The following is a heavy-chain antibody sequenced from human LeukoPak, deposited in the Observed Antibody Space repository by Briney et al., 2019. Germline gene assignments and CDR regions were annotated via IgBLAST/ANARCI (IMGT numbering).Heavy chain of an antibody. Sequence: PSETLSLTXTVSGGSISSYYWSWIRQPAGKGLEWIGRIYTSGSTNYNPSLKSRVTMSVDTSKNQFSLKLSSVTAADTAVYYCARDQGYSSSWYYNFDYWGQGTLVTVSS. D-gene: IGHD6-13*01. J-gene: IGHJ4*02. V-gene: IGHV4-4*07. CDR1: GGSISSYY. CDR3: ARDQGYSSSWYYNFDY. CDR2: IYTSGST.